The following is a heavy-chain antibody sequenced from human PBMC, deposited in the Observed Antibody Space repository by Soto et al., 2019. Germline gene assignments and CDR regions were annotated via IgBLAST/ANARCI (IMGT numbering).Heavy chain of an antibody. Sequence: SSETLSLTCTVSGGSIMSYYWSWIRQSPGKGLEWIGYIYYSGTTNYNPSLKSRVTMSVDTSKNQFSLKLSSVTAADTAVYYCARAPYYDYVWGENWFDPWGQGTLVTVS. CDR2: IYYSGTT. J-gene: IGHJ5*02. V-gene: IGHV4-59*01. CDR1: GGSIMSYY. CDR3: ARAPYYDYVWGENWFDP. D-gene: IGHD3-16*01.